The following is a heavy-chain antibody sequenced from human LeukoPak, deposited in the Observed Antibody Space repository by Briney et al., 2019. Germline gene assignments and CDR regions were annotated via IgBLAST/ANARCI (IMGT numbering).Heavy chain of an antibody. CDR3: ASPGVVGSFLVSLSFDY. Sequence: GGSLRLSCAATGFTISSSATTWVRQAPGKGLDWVSTITRTGSNTFYADSVKGRFTISRDNSKNTLYLQMNSLRAEDTAVYYCASPGVVGSFLVSLSFDYWGQGTLVTVSS. CDR2: ITRTGSNT. CDR1: GFTISSSA. J-gene: IGHJ4*02. V-gene: IGHV3-23*01. D-gene: IGHD1-26*01.